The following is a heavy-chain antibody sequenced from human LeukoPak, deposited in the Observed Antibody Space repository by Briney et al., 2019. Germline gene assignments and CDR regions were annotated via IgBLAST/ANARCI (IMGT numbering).Heavy chain of an antibody. CDR3: AKLAAAVPNFQH. D-gene: IGHD6-13*01. J-gene: IGHJ1*01. CDR1: GFTFSSYA. CDR2: ISGSGGST. Sequence: GGSLRLSCAASGFTFSSYAMSWVRQAPGKGLEWVSVISGSGGSTYNADSVKGRFTISRDNSKNTLYLQMNSLRAEDTAVYYCAKLAAAVPNFQHWGQGTLVTVSS. V-gene: IGHV3-23*01.